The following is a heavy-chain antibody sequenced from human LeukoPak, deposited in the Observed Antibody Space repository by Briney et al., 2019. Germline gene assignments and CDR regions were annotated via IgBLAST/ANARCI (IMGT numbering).Heavy chain of an antibody. J-gene: IGHJ4*02. V-gene: IGHV1-2*02. Sequence: ASVKVSCKASGYTFTGHYIHWVRQAPGQGLEWMGWINPKNAATNYAQKFQGRVTMTRDTSTGTVYMEVNALRSDDTAVYYCARVRYRLAETYIDYWGQGTLVTVSS. CDR3: ARVRYRLAETYIDY. D-gene: IGHD3-16*01. CDR2: INPKNAAT. CDR1: GYTFTGHY.